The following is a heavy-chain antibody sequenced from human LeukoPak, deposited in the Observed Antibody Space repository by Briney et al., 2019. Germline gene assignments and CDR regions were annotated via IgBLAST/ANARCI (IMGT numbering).Heavy chain of an antibody. CDR1: GFTFSTYR. J-gene: IGHJ4*02. CDR2: ISETGTII. CDR3: ARVNYISSGWGAPFDH. Sequence: GGSLRLSCAASGFTFSTYRMSRVRQTPGKGLEWLSYISETGTIIYYADSVKGRFAISRDNAKNSLYLQINSLRAEDTAVYYCARVNYISSGWGAPFDHWGQGTLVTVSS. D-gene: IGHD1-7*01. V-gene: IGHV3-48*04.